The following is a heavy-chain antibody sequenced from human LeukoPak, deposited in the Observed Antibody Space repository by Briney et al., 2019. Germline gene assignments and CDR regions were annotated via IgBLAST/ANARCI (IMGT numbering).Heavy chain of an antibody. CDR2: ISSSSSYI. J-gene: IGHJ3*02. D-gene: IGHD3-22*01. V-gene: IGHV3-21*01. CDR1: GFTFSSYS. Sequence: GGSLRLSCAASGFTFSSYSMIWVRQAPGKGLEWVSYISSSSSYIYYADSVKGRFTISRDNAKNSLYLQMNSLRAEDTAVYYCARDYYDSSGYYYKDAFDIWGQGTMVTVSS. CDR3: ARDYYDSSGYYYKDAFDI.